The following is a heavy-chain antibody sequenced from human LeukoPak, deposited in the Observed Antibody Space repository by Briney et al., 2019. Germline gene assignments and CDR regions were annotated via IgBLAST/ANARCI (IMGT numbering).Heavy chain of an antibody. Sequence: SSETLSLTCTVSGGSINNHYWSWIRQPPGKGLEWIGYIYYSGSTTYSPSLRSRVTISLDTSKNQFSLNLNSMTAADTAVYYCARRDYASGSYGSWGQGTLVTVSS. J-gene: IGHJ5*02. CDR2: IYYSGST. D-gene: IGHD3-10*01. CDR1: GGSINNHY. CDR3: ARRDYASGSYGS. V-gene: IGHV4-59*08.